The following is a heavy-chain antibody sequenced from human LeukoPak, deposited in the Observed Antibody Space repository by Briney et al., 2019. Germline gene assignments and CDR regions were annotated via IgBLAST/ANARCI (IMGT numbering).Heavy chain of an antibody. Sequence: SETLSLTCTVSGGSISSYYWSWIRQPAGKGLEWIGRIYTSGSTNYDPSLKSRVTMSVDTSKNQFSLKLSSVTAADTAVYYCARVSPGGWYHYFDYWGQGTLVTVSS. D-gene: IGHD6-19*01. V-gene: IGHV4-4*07. CDR1: GGSISSYY. CDR3: ARVSPGGWYHYFDY. CDR2: IYTSGST. J-gene: IGHJ4*02.